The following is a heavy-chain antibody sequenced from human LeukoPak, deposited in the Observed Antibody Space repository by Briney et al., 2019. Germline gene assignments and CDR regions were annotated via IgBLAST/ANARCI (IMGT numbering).Heavy chain of an antibody. CDR3: AKAEYCSSTSCYLYAFDI. CDR2: ISWNSGSI. J-gene: IGHJ3*02. D-gene: IGHD2-2*01. V-gene: IGHV3-9*01. CDR1: GFTFDDYA. Sequence: AGGSLRLSCAASGFTFDDYAMHWVRQAPGKGLEWVSGISWNSGSIGYADSVKGRFTISRDNAKNSLYLQMNSLRAEDTALYYCAKAEYCSSTSCYLYAFDIWGQGTMVTVSS.